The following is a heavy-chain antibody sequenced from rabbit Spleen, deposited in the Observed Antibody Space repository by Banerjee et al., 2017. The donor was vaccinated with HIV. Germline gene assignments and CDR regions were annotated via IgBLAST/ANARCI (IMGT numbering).Heavy chain of an antibody. Sequence: QEQLVESGGDLVQPEGSLTLTCTASGFSFSSDYDMCWVRQTPGKGLEWIACIGTGTSGSTYYASWAKGRFTISKTSSTTVTLQMTSLTAADTATYFCAREGASISGYYLWGPGTLVTAS. CDR2: IGTGTSGST. J-gene: IGHJ4*01. V-gene: IGHV1S45*01. CDR1: GFSFSSDYD. D-gene: IGHD1-1*01. CDR3: AREGASISGYYL.